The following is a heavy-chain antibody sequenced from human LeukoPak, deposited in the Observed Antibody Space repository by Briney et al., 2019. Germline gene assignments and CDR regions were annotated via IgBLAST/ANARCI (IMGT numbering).Heavy chain of an antibody. D-gene: IGHD3-22*01. CDR1: GFTFSSYG. CDR3: AKDAYYYDSSGPG. J-gene: IGHJ4*02. V-gene: IGHV3-30*02. Sequence: PGGSLRLSCAASGFTFSSYGMHWVRQAPGKGLEWVAFIRYDGSNKYYADSVKGRFTISRDNSKNTLYLQMNSLRAEDTAVYYCAKDAYYYDSSGPGWGQGTLVTVSS. CDR2: IRYDGSNK.